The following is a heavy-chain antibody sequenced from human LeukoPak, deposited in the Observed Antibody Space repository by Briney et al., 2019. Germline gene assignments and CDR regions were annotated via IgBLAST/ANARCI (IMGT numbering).Heavy chain of an antibody. D-gene: IGHD5-24*01. CDR3: ARERGRDGYNWVFDY. J-gene: IGHJ4*02. CDR1: GGPISSYY. Sequence: PETLSLTCTVSGGPISSYYWSWIRQPPGKGLEWIGYIYYSRSTNYNPSLKSRVTISVDTSKNQFSLKLSSVTAADTAVYYCARERGRDGYNWVFDYWGQGTLVTVSS. CDR2: IYYSRST. V-gene: IGHV4-59*01.